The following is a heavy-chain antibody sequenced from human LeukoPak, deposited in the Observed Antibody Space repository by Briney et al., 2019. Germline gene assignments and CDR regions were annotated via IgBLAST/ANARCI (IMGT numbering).Heavy chain of an antibody. Sequence: GRSLRLSCAASGFTFDEYAMRWVRQAPGKGLEWVSGINWNSGSIGYADSVKGRFTISRDNAKNSLYLQMNSLRAEDTALYYCAKDITEGNVVVPGIDYWGQGTLVTVSS. CDR2: INWNSGSI. V-gene: IGHV3-9*01. D-gene: IGHD2-2*01. CDR3: AKDITEGNVVVPGIDY. CDR1: GFTFDEYA. J-gene: IGHJ4*02.